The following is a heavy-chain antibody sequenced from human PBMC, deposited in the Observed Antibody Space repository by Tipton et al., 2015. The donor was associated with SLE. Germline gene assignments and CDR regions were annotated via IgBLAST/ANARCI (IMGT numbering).Heavy chain of an antibody. V-gene: IGHV3-74*01. Sequence: GSLRLSCAASGFTFSNYWMHWVRQVPGKGPVWVARLPPDGSNPAYTDSVRGRFTISRDNAENSLYLQMHSLRVEDTAVYYCATWGDYGPETNDYWGQGTLVPVSS. CDR2: LPPDGSNP. CDR1: GFTFSNYW. D-gene: IGHD4-17*01. CDR3: ATWGDYGPETNDY. J-gene: IGHJ4*02.